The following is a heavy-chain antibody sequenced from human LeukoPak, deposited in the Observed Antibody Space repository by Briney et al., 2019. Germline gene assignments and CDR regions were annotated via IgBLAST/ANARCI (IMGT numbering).Heavy chain of an antibody. CDR2: IFYSGST. CDR1: GGSLRSSNYY. CDR3: ARKTSSSWCFDY. V-gene: IGHV4-61*01. J-gene: IGHJ4*02. D-gene: IGHD6-13*01. Sequence: SETLSLTCTVSGGSLRSSNYYWSWIRQPPGKGLEWIGYIFYSGSTTYNPSLKSRVTISIDTSKNQFSLWLSSVTAADTAVYYCARKTSSSWCFDYWGQGTLVTVSS.